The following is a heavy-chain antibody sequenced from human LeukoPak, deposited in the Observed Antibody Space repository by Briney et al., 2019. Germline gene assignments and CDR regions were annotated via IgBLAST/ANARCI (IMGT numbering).Heavy chain of an antibody. J-gene: IGHJ4*02. CDR3: ARDPPGTAVAGYDY. CDR1: GFTFSDYY. D-gene: IGHD6-19*01. V-gene: IGHV3-7*01. Sequence: GGSLRLSCAASGFTFSDYYMSWIRQAPGKGLEWVANMNQDGSEKYYVDSVKGRFTISRDNAKNSLFLQMHSLRAEDTAVYYCARDPPGTAVAGYDYWGQGTLVTVSS. CDR2: MNQDGSEK.